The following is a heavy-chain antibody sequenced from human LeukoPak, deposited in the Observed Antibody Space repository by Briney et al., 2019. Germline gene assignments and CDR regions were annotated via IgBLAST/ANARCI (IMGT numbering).Heavy chain of an antibody. D-gene: IGHD3-3*01. CDR2: IYYSGST. CDR3: ARGPLLRFLEWYPSWFDP. Sequence: SETLSLTCTVSGGSISSYYWSWIRQPPGKGLEWIGYIYYSGSTNYNPSLKSRVTIPVDTSKNQFSLKLSSVTAADTAVYYCARGPLLRFLEWYPSWFDPWGQGTLVTVSS. CDR1: GGSISSYY. V-gene: IGHV4-59*01. J-gene: IGHJ5*02.